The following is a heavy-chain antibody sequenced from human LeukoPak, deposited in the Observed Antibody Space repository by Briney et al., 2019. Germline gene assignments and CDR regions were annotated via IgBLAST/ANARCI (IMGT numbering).Heavy chain of an antibody. CDR2: IKQDGGAR. Sequence: GGSLRLSCAASGFIVRDYWMNWVRQAPGQGLEWLANIKQDGGARYYVGSVKGRFTISRHNSKNTLYLQMNSLRAEDTAVYYCARGGAAGGGYFDYWGQGTLVTVSS. D-gene: IGHD6-13*01. J-gene: IGHJ4*02. CDR1: GFIVRDYW. V-gene: IGHV3-7*03. CDR3: ARGGAAGGGYFDY.